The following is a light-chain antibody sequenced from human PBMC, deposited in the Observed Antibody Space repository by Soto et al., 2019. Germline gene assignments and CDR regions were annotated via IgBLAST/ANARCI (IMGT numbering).Light chain of an antibody. J-gene: IGKJ1*01. CDR2: WAS. Sequence: DIVMTQSPDSLAVSLGERATINCKSSQSVLYSSNNKNYLAWYQQKPGQPPKLLIYWASTRESGVPDRFSGSGSGTDFTLTISSQQAEDVAVYYCQQYYSTPPPWTFGQGTKVEIK. CDR3: QQYYSTPPPWT. V-gene: IGKV4-1*01. CDR1: QSVLYSSNNKNY.